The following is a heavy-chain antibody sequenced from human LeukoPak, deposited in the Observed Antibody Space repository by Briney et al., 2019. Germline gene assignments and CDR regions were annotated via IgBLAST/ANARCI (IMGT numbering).Heavy chain of an antibody. CDR2: INPNSGVT. V-gene: IGHV1-2*02. CDR1: GYAFTSYY. CDR3: ASDFRNSGSYRYDAFDI. D-gene: IGHD1-26*01. J-gene: IGHJ3*02. Sequence: ASVTVSFKASGYAFTSYYMHWVRQAPAQGLEWMGWINPNSGVTNYAQKFQGRVTMTRDTSISTAYMELSRLRSDDTAVYYCASDFRNSGSYRYDAFDIWGQGTMVTVSS.